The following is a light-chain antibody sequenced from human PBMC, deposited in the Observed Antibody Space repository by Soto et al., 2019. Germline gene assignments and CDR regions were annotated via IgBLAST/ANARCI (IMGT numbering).Light chain of an antibody. Sequence: QSALTQPASVSGSPGQSITISCTGTSSDVGDYNYVSWYQQHPGKVPKLMIYEVSNRPSGVVNRFSGSKSGNTASLTISGLQAEDEADYYCSSFTSSSTQVFGTGTKVTVL. CDR2: EVS. J-gene: IGLJ1*01. CDR3: SSFTSSSTQV. V-gene: IGLV2-14*01. CDR1: SSDVGDYNY.